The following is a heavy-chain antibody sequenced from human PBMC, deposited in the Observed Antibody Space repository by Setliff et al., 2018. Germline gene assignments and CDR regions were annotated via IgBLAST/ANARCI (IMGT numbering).Heavy chain of an antibody. Sequence: KASETLSLTCTVSGGSISSYYWSWIRQPPGKGLEWIGYIYYSGFTYYNPSLKSRVTISVDTSKNQFSLKLSSVTAADTAVYYCARSIDPWGQGTLVTVSS. J-gene: IGHJ5*02. CDR1: GGSISSYY. CDR2: IYYSGFT. CDR3: ARSIDP. V-gene: IGHV4-59*06.